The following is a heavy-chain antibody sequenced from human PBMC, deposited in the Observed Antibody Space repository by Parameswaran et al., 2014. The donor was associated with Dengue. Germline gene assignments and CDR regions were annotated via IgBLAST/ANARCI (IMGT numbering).Heavy chain of an antibody. D-gene: IGHD3-3*01. Sequence: ASVKVSCKASGYTFTSYGISWVRQAPGQGLEWMGWISAYNGNTNYAQKLQGRVTMTTDTSTSTAYMELRSLRSDDTAVYYCARVWITIFGVGRGLDYWGQGTLVTVSS. CDR3: ARVWITIFGVGRGLDY. CDR1: GYTFTSYG. CDR2: ISAYNGNT. V-gene: IGHV1-18*01. J-gene: IGHJ4*02.